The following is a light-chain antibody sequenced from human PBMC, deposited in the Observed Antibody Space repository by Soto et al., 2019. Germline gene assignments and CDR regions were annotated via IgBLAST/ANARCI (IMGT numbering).Light chain of an antibody. J-gene: IGLJ1*01. V-gene: IGLV1-40*01. CDR2: GNT. Sequence: QSVLTQPPSVSGAPGQRVTISCTGSSSNIGAGYDVHWYQQLPGTAPKLLIYGNTNRPSEVPDRLSGSKSGTSASLAITGLQAEDEADYYCQSYDSSLSGYVFGTGTKLTVL. CDR3: QSYDSSLSGYV. CDR1: SSNIGAGYD.